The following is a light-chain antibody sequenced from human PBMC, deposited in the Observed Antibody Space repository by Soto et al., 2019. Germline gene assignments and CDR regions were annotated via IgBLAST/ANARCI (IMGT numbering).Light chain of an antibody. CDR3: QQYNSWPLT. CDR2: GAS. V-gene: IGKV3-15*01. CDR1: QSVSNN. J-gene: IGKJ4*01. Sequence: EIVMTQSPATLSVSPGERATLSCRASQSVSNNLAWFQQKPGQAPRLLLYGASTRATGIPARFSGSGSGTDFTLTISSLQSEDFAVYDCQQYNSWPLTFGGGTKVEIK.